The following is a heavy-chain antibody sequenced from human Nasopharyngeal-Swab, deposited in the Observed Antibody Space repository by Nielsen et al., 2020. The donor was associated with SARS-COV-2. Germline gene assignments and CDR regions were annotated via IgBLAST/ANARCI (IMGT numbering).Heavy chain of an antibody. CDR1: GFTFSSHW. Sequence: GGSLRLSCAASGFTFSSHWMSWVRQAPGKGLEWVANIKQDGSEKYYVDSVKGRFTISRDNAKNSLYLQMNSLRAEDTAVYYCAKEVAHCSSTSCRHYYYYGMDVWGQGTTVTVSS. V-gene: IGHV3-7*03. D-gene: IGHD2-2*01. J-gene: IGHJ6*02. CDR3: AKEVAHCSSTSCRHYYYYGMDV. CDR2: IKQDGSEK.